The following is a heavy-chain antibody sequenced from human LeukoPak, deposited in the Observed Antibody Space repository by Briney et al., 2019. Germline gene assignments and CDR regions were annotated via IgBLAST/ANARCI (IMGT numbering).Heavy chain of an antibody. Sequence: ASVTVSCKASGYTFTSYYMHWVRQAPGQGLEWMGIINPSGGSTSYAQKFQGRVTMTRGTSTSTVYMELSSLRSEDTAVYYCARYSGSYPQGNWFDPWGQGTLVTVSS. CDR2: INPSGGST. CDR3: ARYSGSYPQGNWFDP. V-gene: IGHV1-46*01. J-gene: IGHJ5*02. CDR1: GYTFTSYY. D-gene: IGHD1-26*01.